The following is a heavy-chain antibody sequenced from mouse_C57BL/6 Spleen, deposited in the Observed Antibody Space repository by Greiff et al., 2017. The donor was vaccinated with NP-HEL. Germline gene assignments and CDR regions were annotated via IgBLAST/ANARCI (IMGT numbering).Heavy chain of an antibody. Sequence: EVNLVESGGGLVQPGGSLSLSCAASGFTFTDYYMSWVRQPPGKALEWLGFIRNKANGYTTEYSASVKGRFTISRDNSQSILYLQMNALRAEDSATYYCARYRGTTVVADAMDYWGQGTSVTVSS. D-gene: IGHD1-1*01. CDR1: GFTFTDYY. CDR2: IRNKANGYTT. V-gene: IGHV7-3*01. J-gene: IGHJ4*01. CDR3: ARYRGTTVVADAMDY.